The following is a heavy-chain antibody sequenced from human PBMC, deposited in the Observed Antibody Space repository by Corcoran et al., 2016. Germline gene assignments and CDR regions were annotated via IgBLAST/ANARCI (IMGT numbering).Heavy chain of an antibody. J-gene: IGHJ4*02. V-gene: IGHV3-30*18. Sequence: QVQLVESGGGVVQPGRSLRLSCAASGFTFRSYGMHWVRQAPGKGLEWVAVISYDGSNKYYADSVKGRLTISRDNSKNTLYLQMNSLRAEDTAVYYCAKADIVAEAPDYWGQGTLVTVSS. D-gene: IGHD5-12*01. CDR1: GFTFRSYG. CDR3: AKADIVAEAPDY. CDR2: ISYDGSNK.